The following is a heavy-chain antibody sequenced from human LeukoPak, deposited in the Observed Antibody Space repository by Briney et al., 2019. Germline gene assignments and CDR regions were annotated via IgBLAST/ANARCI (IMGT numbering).Heavy chain of an antibody. CDR1: GFTFSIYT. Sequence: PGGSLRLSCVASGFTFSIYTMSWVRQAPGKGLQWVSGISWNSGSIGYADSVKGRFTISRDNAKNSLYLQMNSLRAEDTALYYCAKTRYSGSGSYYLPLDYWGQGTLVTVSS. CDR2: ISWNSGSI. CDR3: AKTRYSGSGSYYLPLDY. V-gene: IGHV3-9*01. J-gene: IGHJ4*02. D-gene: IGHD3-10*01.